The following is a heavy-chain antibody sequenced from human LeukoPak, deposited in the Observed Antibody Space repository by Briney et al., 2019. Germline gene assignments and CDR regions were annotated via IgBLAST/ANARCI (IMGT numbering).Heavy chain of an antibody. J-gene: IGHJ5*02. Sequence: GRSLRLSCAASGFTFSSYWMSWVRQAPGKGLEWVANIKQDGSEKYYMDSVKGRFTISRDNAKNSLYLQMNSLRAEDTAVYYCARAARGNWFDPWGQGTLVTVSS. D-gene: IGHD3-10*01. CDR3: ARAARGNWFDP. V-gene: IGHV3-7*03. CDR1: GFTFSSYW. CDR2: IKQDGSEK.